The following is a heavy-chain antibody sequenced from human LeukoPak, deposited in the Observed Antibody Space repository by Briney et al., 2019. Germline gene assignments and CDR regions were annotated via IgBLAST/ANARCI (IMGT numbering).Heavy chain of an antibody. Sequence: GGSLGLSCAASGFTFSSYAMHWVRQAPGKGLEWVAVISYDGSNKYYADSVKGRFTISRDNSKNTLYLQMNSLRAEDTAVYYCARGEVVTASLPDYFYYYMDVWGKGTTVTISS. J-gene: IGHJ6*03. CDR3: ARGEVVTASLPDYFYYYMDV. V-gene: IGHV3-30*04. CDR1: GFTFSSYA. D-gene: IGHD2-21*02. CDR2: ISYDGSNK.